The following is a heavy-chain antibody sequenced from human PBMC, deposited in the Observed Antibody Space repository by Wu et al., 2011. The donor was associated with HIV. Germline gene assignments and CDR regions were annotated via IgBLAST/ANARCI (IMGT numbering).Heavy chain of an antibody. CDR2: ISTYNGKT. J-gene: IGHJ4*02. CDR1: GYTFTSYG. CDR3: ARDPPGYPYFFDY. Sequence: QVQLVQSGAEVKKPGASVKVSCKASGYTFTSYGISWVRQAPGQGLEWIAWISTYNGKTNYARKVQGRVTMTTDASTSTVYMEVRSLRSDDTAVYYCARDPPGYPYFFDYWGQGTLVTVSS. D-gene: IGHD5-12*01. V-gene: IGHV1-18*01.